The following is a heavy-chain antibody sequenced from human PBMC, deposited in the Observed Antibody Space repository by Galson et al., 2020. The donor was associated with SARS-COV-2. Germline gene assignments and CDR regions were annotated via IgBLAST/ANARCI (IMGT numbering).Heavy chain of an antibody. V-gene: IGHV4-39*01. Sequence: SETLSLTCTVSGGSVTTNSYYWGWIRQPPGKGLEWIGSIFYSGTPYSNPSLKSRVTVSVDTSKNQFSLRLSSVTAADTAVYFCARHPSVGGENWFDPWGQGTLVTVSS. CDR1: GGSVTTNSYY. D-gene: IGHD3-10*01. CDR3: ARHPSVGGENWFDP. CDR2: IFYSGTP. J-gene: IGHJ5*02.